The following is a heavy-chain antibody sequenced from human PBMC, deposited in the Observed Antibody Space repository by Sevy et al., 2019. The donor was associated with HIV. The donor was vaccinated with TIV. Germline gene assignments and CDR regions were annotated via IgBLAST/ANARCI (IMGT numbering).Heavy chain of an antibody. Sequence: ASVKVSCKASGYTFTGYYMHWVRQAPGQGLEWMGRINPNSGGTNYAQKFQGRVTMTRDTSISTAYMELSRLRSDDTAVYSGASDLTWHWLATANDAFDIWGQGTMVTVSS. CDR3: ASDLTWHWLATANDAFDI. D-gene: IGHD6-19*01. CDR2: INPNSGGT. CDR1: GYTFTGYY. V-gene: IGHV1-2*06. J-gene: IGHJ3*02.